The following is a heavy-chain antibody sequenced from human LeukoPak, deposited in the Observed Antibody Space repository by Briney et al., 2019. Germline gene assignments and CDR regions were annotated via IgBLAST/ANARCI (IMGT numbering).Heavy chain of an antibody. D-gene: IGHD7-27*01. V-gene: IGHV3-23*01. J-gene: IGHJ4*02. CDR1: GFTFSSYG. CDR2: ISDGGSRT. Sequence: GGSLRLSCAASGFTFSSYGMHWVRQAPGKGLEWVSGISDGGSRTYYADSVKGRFTISRDDSKNTLYLQMNSLRAEDTAVYYCAKVQLGIGVDYWGQGTLVTVSS. CDR3: AKVQLGIGVDY.